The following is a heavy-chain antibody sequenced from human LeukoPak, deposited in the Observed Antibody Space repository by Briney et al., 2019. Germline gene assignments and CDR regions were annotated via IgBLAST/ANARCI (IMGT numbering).Heavy chain of an antibody. D-gene: IGHD6-19*01. V-gene: IGHV3-30*04. CDR3: ARVGYSSGWRGLRIDH. J-gene: IGHJ4*02. CDR2: ISYDGSNK. CDR1: GFTFSSYA. Sequence: GGSLRLSCAASGFTFSSYAMHWVRQAPGKGLEWVAVISYDGSNKYYADYVKGRFTISRDNSKNTLYLQMNSLRAEDTAVYYCARVGYSSGWRGLRIDHWGQGTLVTVSS.